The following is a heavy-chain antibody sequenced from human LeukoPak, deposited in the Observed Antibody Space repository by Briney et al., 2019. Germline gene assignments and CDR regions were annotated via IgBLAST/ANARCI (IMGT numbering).Heavy chain of an antibody. CDR3: ARVIYSGWKGELSD. J-gene: IGHJ4*02. CDR1: GFTFSSYW. D-gene: IGHD6-19*01. CDR2: INSDGSTT. Sequence: GGSLRLSCAASGFTFSSYWMHWVRQAPGKGLVWVSRINSDGSTTSYADSVMGRFTISRDNAKNTLYLQMNSLRAEDTAVYYCARVIYSGWKGELSDWGQGTRVTVSS. V-gene: IGHV3-74*01.